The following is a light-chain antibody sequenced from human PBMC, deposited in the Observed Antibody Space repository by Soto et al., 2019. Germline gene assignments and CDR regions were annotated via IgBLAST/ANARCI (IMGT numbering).Light chain of an antibody. CDR1: QSISSW. CDR3: QQYNSDSQT. V-gene: IGKV1-5*03. Sequence: DIQMTQSPSTLSASVGDRVTITCRASQSISSWLAWYQQKPGKAPKLLIYKASTLESGVPSRFSGSGPGTEFTLTISSLQPDDFAIYYCQQYNSDSQTFGQGTKVEIK. CDR2: KAS. J-gene: IGKJ1*01.